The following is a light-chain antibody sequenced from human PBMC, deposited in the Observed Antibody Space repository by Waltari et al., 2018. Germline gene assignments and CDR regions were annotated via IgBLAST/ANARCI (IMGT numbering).Light chain of an antibody. Sequence: QSALTQPASMSGSPGQSITLSCTGTSNDVGTFNLFSWYQQQPGKAPKLMIYEVSKRPSGVSSHFSGSKSGNTASLTISGLQADDEADYYCCSYAGRSIYVFGTGTKVTVL. CDR1: SNDVGTFNL. CDR3: CSYAGRSIYV. CDR2: EVS. J-gene: IGLJ1*01. V-gene: IGLV2-23*02.